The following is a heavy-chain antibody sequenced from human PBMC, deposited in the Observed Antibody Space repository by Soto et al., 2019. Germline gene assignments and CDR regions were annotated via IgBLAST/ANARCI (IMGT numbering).Heavy chain of an antibody. J-gene: IGHJ4*02. V-gene: IGHV4-61*01. CDR1: GGSVSSGRYQ. D-gene: IGHD1-26*01. Sequence: PSETLSLTCTVSGGSVSSGRYQWSWIRQSPGKGLEWIGYIYYSGSTNYNPSLKSRVTISVDTSKNQFSLKLSSVTAADTAVYYCARADRSYYTDYWGQGTLVTVSS. CDR3: ARADRSYYTDY. CDR2: IYYSGST.